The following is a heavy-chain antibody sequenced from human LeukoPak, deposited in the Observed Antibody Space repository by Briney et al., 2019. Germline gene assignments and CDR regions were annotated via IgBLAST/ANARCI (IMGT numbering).Heavy chain of an antibody. Sequence: SETLSLTCTVSGYSISSGYYWGWIRQPPGKGLEWIGSIYHSGSTYYNPSLKSRVTISVDTSKNQFSLKLSSVTAADTAVYYCAREFPYSSGWYEHYYYYYMDVWGKGTTVTVSS. D-gene: IGHD6-19*01. CDR3: AREFPYSSGWYEHYYYYYMDV. J-gene: IGHJ6*03. CDR1: GYSISSGYY. V-gene: IGHV4-38-2*02. CDR2: IYHSGST.